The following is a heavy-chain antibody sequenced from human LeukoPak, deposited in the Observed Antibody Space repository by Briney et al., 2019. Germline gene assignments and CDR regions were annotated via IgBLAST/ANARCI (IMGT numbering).Heavy chain of an antibody. Sequence: PSETLSLTCTVSGGSISSSSYYWGWIRQPPGKGLEWIGSIHYSGSTNYNPSLKSRVTISVDTSKNQFSLKLSSVTAADTAVYYCASLSGSYYRRFDYWGQGTLVTVSS. CDR1: GGSISSSSYY. J-gene: IGHJ4*02. CDR3: ASLSGSYYRRFDY. D-gene: IGHD1-26*01. V-gene: IGHV4-39*07. CDR2: IHYSGST.